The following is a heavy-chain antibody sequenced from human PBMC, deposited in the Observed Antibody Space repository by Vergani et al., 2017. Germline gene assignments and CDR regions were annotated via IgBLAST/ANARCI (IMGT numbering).Heavy chain of an antibody. CDR1: GGTFSSYA. CDR2: IIPIFGTA. V-gene: IGHV1-69*12. CDR3: AGVLVEYDSSGYYYPVAAFDI. Sequence: QVQLVQSGAEVKKPGSSVKVSCKASGGTFSSYAISWVRQAPGQGLEWMGGIIPIFGTANYAKKFQGRVTVTADESTSTAYMELSSLRSEDTAVYYCAGVLVEYDSSGYYYPVAAFDIWGQGTMVTVSS. D-gene: IGHD3-22*01. J-gene: IGHJ3*02.